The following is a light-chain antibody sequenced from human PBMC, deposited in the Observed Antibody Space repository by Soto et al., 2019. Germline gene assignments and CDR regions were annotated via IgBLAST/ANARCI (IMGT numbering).Light chain of an antibody. J-gene: IGKJ3*01. CDR3: QQYGSSPPVT. CDR1: QSVSSSY. Sequence: EIVLSQYPGTLSWSPGERATLSCRASQSVSSSYLAWYQQKPGQAPRLLIYGASSRATGIPDRFSGSGSGTDFTLTISRLEPEDFAVYYCQQYGSSPPVTFGPGTKVDIK. CDR2: GAS. V-gene: IGKV3-20*01.